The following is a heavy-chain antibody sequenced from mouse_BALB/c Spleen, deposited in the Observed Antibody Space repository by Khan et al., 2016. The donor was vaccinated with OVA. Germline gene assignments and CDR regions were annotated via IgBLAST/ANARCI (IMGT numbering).Heavy chain of an antibody. Sequence: EVELVESGGDLVKPGGSLKLSCAASGFTFGTYAMSWVRQTPDKRLEWVATISSGGDYSYYPDSVKGRFTISRDNANNTLYLQMISLRSEDTAMYYCARHNYGPFAYWGQGTLVTVSA. V-gene: IGHV5-6*01. J-gene: IGHJ3*01. CDR2: ISSGGDYS. CDR1: GFTFGTYA. D-gene: IGHD1-1*01. CDR3: ARHNYGPFAY.